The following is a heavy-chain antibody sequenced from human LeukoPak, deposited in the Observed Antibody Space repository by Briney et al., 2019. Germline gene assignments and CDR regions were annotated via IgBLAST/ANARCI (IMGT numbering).Heavy chain of an antibody. J-gene: IGHJ4*02. CDR1: GFTFSSSS. CDR2: IWYDGSNK. Sequence: GGSLRLSCAASGFTFSSSSMHWVRQAPGKGLEWVAVIWYDGSNKYYADSVKGRFTISRDNSKNTLHLQMNSLRAEDTAVYYCVKDFGGNSDYWGQGTLVTVSS. V-gene: IGHV3-33*06. D-gene: IGHD4-23*01. CDR3: VKDFGGNSDY.